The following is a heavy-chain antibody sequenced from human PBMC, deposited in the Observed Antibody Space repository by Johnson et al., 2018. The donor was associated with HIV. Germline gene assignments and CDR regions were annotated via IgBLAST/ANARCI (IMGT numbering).Heavy chain of an antibody. CDR1: GFTFSSYA. J-gene: IGHJ3*02. CDR3: AKDPTTYYYDSSGYRTGGDAFDS. V-gene: IGHV3-23*04. CDR2: ISGSGGST. Sequence: VQLVESGGGLVQPGGSLRLSCAASGFTFSSYAMSWVRQAPGKGLEWVSAISGSGGSTYYADSVKGRFTISRDNSKNTLYLQMNSLRAEDTAVYYCAKDPTTYYYDSSGYRTGGDAFDSWGQGTMVTVSS. D-gene: IGHD3-22*01.